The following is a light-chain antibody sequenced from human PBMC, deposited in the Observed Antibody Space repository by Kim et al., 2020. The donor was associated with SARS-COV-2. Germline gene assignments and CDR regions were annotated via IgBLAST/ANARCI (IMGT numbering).Light chain of an antibody. CDR1: SSDVGGYNY. V-gene: IGLV2-8*01. CDR2: EVS. CDR3: NSYAGSNNLV. Sequence: GQSVTISFTGTSSDVGGYNYVSWYQQHPGKAPKLMIYEVSKRPSGVPDRFSGSKSGNTASLTVSGLQAEDEADYYCNSYAGSNNLVFGGGTQLTVL. J-gene: IGLJ2*01.